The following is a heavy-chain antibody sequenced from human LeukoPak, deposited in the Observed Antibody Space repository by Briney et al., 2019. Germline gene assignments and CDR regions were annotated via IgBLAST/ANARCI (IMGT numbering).Heavy chain of an antibody. CDR3: ARDVPYSGRGAYDI. CDR1: GVTFGNFW. V-gene: IGHV3-7*01. J-gene: IGHJ3*02. Sequence: WGSLRLSCTASGVTFGNFWMNWVRQAPGKGLEFVGKIKQDGSEKDYADSVKGRFTISRDNAKNSVLLQLNSLRAEDTAVYYCARDVPYSGRGAYDIWGQGTMVTVSS. CDR2: IKQDGSEK. D-gene: IGHD1-26*01.